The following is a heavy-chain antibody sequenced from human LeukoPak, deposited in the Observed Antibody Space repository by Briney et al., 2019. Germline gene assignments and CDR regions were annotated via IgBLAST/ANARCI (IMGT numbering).Heavy chain of an antibody. V-gene: IGHV3-7*03. Sequence: PGGSLRLSCAVSGLTFSSSWMDWVRQAPGKGLEWVASINPDGNKKYSADSVKGRFTISRDDSRNTLYLQMNSLRGDDTAVYYCAKDVGKWESLHFFDYWGQGTLVTVSS. D-gene: IGHD1-26*01. J-gene: IGHJ4*02. CDR2: INPDGNKK. CDR1: GLTFSSSW. CDR3: AKDVGKWESLHFFDY.